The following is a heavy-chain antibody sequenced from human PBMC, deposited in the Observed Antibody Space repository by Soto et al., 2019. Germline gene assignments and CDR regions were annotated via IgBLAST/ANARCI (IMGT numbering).Heavy chain of an antibody. CDR1: GFTFITYA. V-gene: IGHV3-48*01. D-gene: IGHD6-19*01. Sequence: GGSLRLSCAASGFTFITYAMGWVRQAPGKGLEWVSYISSSSSTIYYADSVKGRFTISRDNSKNTLYLQMNSLRAEDTAVYYCDSIAVAHPDYWGQGTLVTVSS. CDR2: ISSSSSTI. CDR3: DSIAVAHPDY. J-gene: IGHJ4*02.